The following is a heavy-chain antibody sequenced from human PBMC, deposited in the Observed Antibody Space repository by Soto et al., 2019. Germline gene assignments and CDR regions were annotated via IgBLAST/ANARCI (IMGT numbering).Heavy chain of an antibody. CDR1: GFTFSSYG. V-gene: IGHV3-33*01. CDR3: ARDRDRAALRWFCEQDDACDI. D-gene: IGHD3-10*01. Sequence: QVQLVESGGGVVQPGRSLRLSCAASGFTFSSYGMHWVRQAPGKGLEWVAVIWYDGSNKYYADSVKGRFTISRDNSKNTLYLQMNSLGAEDTAVYYCARDRDRAALRWFCEQDDACDIWGQGTMVTVSS. J-gene: IGHJ3*02. CDR2: IWYDGSNK.